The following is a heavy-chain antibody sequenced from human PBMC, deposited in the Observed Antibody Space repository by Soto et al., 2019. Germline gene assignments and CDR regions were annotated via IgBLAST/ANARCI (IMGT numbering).Heavy chain of an antibody. CDR1: GFTFSSYG. CDR3: AKSHIDYGMDV. CDR2: ISYDGSNK. V-gene: IGHV3-30*18. Sequence: GGSLRLSCAASGFTFSSYGMHWVRQAPGKGVEWVAVISYDGSNKYYANSVKGRFTISKDNSKNTLYLQMNSLRDEDTAVYYCAKSHIDYGMDVWGQGTTVTVTS. J-gene: IGHJ6*02.